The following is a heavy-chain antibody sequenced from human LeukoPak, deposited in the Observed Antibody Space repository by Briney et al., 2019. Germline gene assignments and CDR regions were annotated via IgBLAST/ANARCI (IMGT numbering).Heavy chain of an antibody. J-gene: IGHJ4*02. CDR1: GFTFSSYA. CDR3: ARLAPPHDSSGHPSRYFDY. D-gene: IGHD3-22*01. Sequence: GGSLRLSCVASGFTFSSYAMSWVRQAPGKGLEWVSAISGSGGSTYYADSVKGRFTISRDNSKNTLYLQMNSLRAEDTAVYYCARLAPPHDSSGHPSRYFDYWGQGTLVTVSS. CDR2: ISGSGGST. V-gene: IGHV3-23*01.